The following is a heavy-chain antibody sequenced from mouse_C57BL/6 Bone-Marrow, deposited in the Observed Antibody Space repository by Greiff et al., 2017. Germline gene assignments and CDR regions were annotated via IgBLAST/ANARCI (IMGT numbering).Heavy chain of an antibody. CDR2: LYPGSGST. Sequence: QVQLQQPGAELVKPGASVTMSCKASGSTFTSYWITWVTQRPGQGLEWIGDLYPGSGSTNYNENFKSKATLPVDTSSSTAYMQPSSLTSEDSAVYYCARAGYYSIFAYWGQGTLVTVSA. D-gene: IGHD2-5*01. V-gene: IGHV1-55*01. J-gene: IGHJ3*01. CDR3: ARAGYYSIFAY. CDR1: GSTFTSYW.